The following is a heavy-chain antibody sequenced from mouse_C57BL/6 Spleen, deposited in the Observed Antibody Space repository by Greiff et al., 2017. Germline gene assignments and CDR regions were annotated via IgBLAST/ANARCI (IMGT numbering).Heavy chain of an antibody. D-gene: IGHD1-1*01. CDR3: ARDYYGSPSWFAY. J-gene: IGHJ3*01. CDR2: IYPGDGDT. V-gene: IGHV1-80*01. Sequence: QVQLKESGAELVKPGASVKISCKASGYAFSSYWMNWVKQRPGKGLEWIGQIYPGDGDTNYNGKFKGKATLTADKSSSTAYMQLSSLTSEDSAVYFCARDYYGSPSWFAYWGQGTLVTVSA. CDR1: GYAFSSYW.